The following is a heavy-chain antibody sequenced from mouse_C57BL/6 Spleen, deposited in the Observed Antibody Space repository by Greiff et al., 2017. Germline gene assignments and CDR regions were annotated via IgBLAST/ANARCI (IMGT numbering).Heavy chain of an antibody. CDR3: ARGGLGGYFDY. CDR1: GYSITSGYD. V-gene: IGHV3-1*01. Sequence: EVQLQQSGPGMVKPSQSLSLTCTVTGYSITSGYDWHWIRHFPGNKLEWMGYISYSGSTNYHPSLKSRISITHDTSKNHFFLKLNSVTTEDTATYYCARGGLGGYFDYWGQGTTLTVSS. J-gene: IGHJ2*01. CDR2: ISYSGST. D-gene: IGHD4-1*01.